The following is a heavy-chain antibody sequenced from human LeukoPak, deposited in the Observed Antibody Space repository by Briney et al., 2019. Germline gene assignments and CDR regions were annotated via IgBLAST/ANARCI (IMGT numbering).Heavy chain of an antibody. V-gene: IGHV3-15*01. CDR3: ATAPGYWATAPFDY. J-gene: IGHJ4*02. Sequence: PGGSLRLSCAASGFTFSNAWMSWVRQAPGKGLEWVGLIRDKPDGGTTDYAAPVKGRFTISRDDSKSMLYLQMNNLKSEDAAIYYCATAPGYWATAPFDYWGQGTRVTVSS. CDR1: GFTFSNAW. CDR2: IRDKPDGGTT. D-gene: IGHD3-22*01.